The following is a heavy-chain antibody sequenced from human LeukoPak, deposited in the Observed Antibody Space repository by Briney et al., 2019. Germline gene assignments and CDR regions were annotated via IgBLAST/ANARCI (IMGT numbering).Heavy chain of an antibody. CDR3: ASAAWTAMVPCFDY. CDR2: IYYSVST. V-gene: IGHV4-39*07. Sequence: GLEXIGSIYYSVSTYYNPSLKSRVTISVDTSKNQFSLKLSSVTAADTAVYYCASAAWTAMVPCFDYWGQGTLVTVSS. D-gene: IGHD5-18*01. J-gene: IGHJ4*02.